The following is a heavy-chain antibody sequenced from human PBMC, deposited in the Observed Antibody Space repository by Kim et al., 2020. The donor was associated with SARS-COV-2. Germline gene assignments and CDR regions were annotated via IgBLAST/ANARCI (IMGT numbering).Heavy chain of an antibody. CDR3: ARDRSSSRAHTQTYYYYYGMDV. V-gene: IGHV1-46*01. CDR2: INPSGGST. Sequence: ASVKVSCKASGYTFTSYYMHWVRQAPGQGLEWMGIINPSGGSTSYAQKFQGRVTMTRDTSTSTVYMELSSLRSEDTAVYYCARDRSSSRAHTQTYYYYYGMDVWGQGTTVTVSS. CDR1: GYTFTSYY. J-gene: IGHJ6*02. D-gene: IGHD6-13*01.